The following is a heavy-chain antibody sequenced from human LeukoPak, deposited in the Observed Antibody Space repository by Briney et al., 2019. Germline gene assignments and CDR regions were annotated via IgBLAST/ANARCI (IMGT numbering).Heavy chain of an antibody. Sequence: SETLSLTCTVSGGSISSYYWSWIRQPPGKGLEWIGYIYYSGSTNYNPSLKSRVTISVDTSKNQFSLKLSSVTAADAAVYYCARDIGVGSTIFGALNSIWFDPWGQGTLVTVSS. CDR2: IYYSGST. CDR3: ARDIGVGSTIFGALNSIWFDP. CDR1: GGSISSYY. V-gene: IGHV4-59*01. D-gene: IGHD3-3*01. J-gene: IGHJ5*02.